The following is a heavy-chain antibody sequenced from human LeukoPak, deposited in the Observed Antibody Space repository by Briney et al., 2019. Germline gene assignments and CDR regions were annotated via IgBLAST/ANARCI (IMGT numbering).Heavy chain of an antibody. D-gene: IGHD6-6*01. V-gene: IGHV1-69*05. CDR1: GGTFSSYA. CDR3: ARDRSLLGYSSSSGFDY. J-gene: IGHJ4*02. Sequence: ASMKVSCKASGGTFSSYAISWVRQAPGQGLEWMGRIIPIFGTANYAQKFQGRVTITTDESTSTAYMELSSLRSEDTAVYYCARDRSLLGYSSSSGFDYWGQGTLVTVSS. CDR2: IIPIFGTA.